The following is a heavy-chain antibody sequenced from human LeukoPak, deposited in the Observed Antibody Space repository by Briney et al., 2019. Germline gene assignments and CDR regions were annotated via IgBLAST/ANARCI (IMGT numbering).Heavy chain of an antibody. CDR2: IYYSGST. CDR1: GGSISSGGYY. V-gene: IGHV4-31*03. Sequence: KASETLSLTCTVSGGSISSGGYYWSWIRQHPGKGLEWIGYIYYSGSTYYNPSLKSRVTISVDTSKNQFSLKLSSVTAADTAVYYCAREKTTVPGVFDYWGQGTLVTISS. D-gene: IGHD4-17*01. CDR3: AREKTTVPGVFDY. J-gene: IGHJ4*02.